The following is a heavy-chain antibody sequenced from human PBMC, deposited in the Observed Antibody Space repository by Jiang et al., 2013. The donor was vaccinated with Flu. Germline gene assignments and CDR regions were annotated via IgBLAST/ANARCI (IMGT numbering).Heavy chain of an antibody. D-gene: IGHD6-6*01. CDR3: ARLPFFPIAAPDEHYYQDGMDV. Sequence: KPTQTLTLTCTFSGFSLNTNGMCISWIRQPPGKALEWLARIDWDEDKYYSTSLKTRLTISSDPPQNQVVLTMTDVGPVDTATYFCARLPFFPIAAPDEHYYQDGMDVWGKGIAVTVSS. CDR2: IDWDEDK. CDR1: GFSLNTNGMC. V-gene: IGHV2-70*11. J-gene: IGHJ6*04.